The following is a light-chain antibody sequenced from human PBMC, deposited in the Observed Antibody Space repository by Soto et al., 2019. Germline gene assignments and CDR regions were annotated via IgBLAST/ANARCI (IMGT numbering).Light chain of an antibody. CDR3: QERSIWPRGLT. CDR2: DTS. V-gene: IGKV3-11*01. Sequence: EIVLTQSPATLSLSPGERATLSCRANQNVGIYLAWYQQKPGQAPRLLIYDTSDRAAGIPARFSGSGSGTDFTLTISSLEPEDFAVYYCQERSIWPRGLTFGGGTKVEIK. J-gene: IGKJ4*01. CDR1: QNVGIY.